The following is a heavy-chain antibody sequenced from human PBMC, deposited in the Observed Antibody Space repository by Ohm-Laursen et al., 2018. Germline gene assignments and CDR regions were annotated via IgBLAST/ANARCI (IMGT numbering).Heavy chain of an antibody. J-gene: IGHJ4*02. Sequence: SQTLSLTCTVSGGSISGYYWTWIRQPPGKGLEWIGYISHSGSTNYNSSLKSRVTISLDTSRNQFSLKLGSVTAADTAVYYCARVTYYYGFDYWGQGTLVTVSS. CDR3: ARVTYYYGFDY. CDR2: ISHSGST. CDR1: GGSISGYY. V-gene: IGHV4-59*08. D-gene: IGHD3-10*01.